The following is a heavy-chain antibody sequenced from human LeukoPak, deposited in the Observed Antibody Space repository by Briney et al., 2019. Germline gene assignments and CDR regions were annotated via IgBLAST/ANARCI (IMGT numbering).Heavy chain of an antibody. V-gene: IGHV4-61*02. CDR1: GGSISSGSYY. CDR2: IYTSGST. Sequence: ASQTLSPTCTVSGGSISSGSYYWSWIRQPAGKGLEWIGRIYTSGSTNYNPSLKSRVTISVDTSKNQFSLKLSSVTAADTAVYYCARGIATVNWGQGTLVTVSS. D-gene: IGHD6-13*01. CDR3: ARGIATVN. J-gene: IGHJ4*02.